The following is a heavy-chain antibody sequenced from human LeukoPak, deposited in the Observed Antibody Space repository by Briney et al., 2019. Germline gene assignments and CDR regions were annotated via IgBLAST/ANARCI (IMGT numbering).Heavy chain of an antibody. J-gene: IGHJ5*02. Sequence: GGSLRLSCAASGFSFDDYCMSWVRQAPGKGLEWVSGINLNVGNTGYADSVKGRFTISRDNAKNSLYLQMNRLRDEDTALYSCARILGESYLYNWFDLWGQGTLVTVSS. CDR2: INLNVGNT. D-gene: IGHD1-26*01. V-gene: IGHV3-20*04. CDR3: ARILGESYLYNWFDL. CDR1: GFSFDDYC.